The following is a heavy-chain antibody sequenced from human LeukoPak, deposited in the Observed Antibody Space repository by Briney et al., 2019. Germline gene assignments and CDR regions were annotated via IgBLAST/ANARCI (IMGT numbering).Heavy chain of an antibody. Sequence: SETLSLTCTVSGGSISSSSYYWGWIRQPPGKGLEWIGSIYYSGSTYYNPSLKSRVTISVDTSKNQFSLKLSSVTAADTAVYYCARHPYDTTVDYWGQGTLVTVSS. CDR1: GGSISSSSYY. CDR3: ARHPYDTTVDY. V-gene: IGHV4-39*01. J-gene: IGHJ4*02. CDR2: IYYSGST. D-gene: IGHD3-9*01.